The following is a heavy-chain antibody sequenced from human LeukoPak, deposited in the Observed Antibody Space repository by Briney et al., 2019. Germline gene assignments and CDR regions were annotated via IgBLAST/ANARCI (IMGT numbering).Heavy chain of an antibody. CDR1: GDSVKIHY. V-gene: IGHV4-4*07. CDR3: TARIVGVPFDY. Sequence: SETLSLTCTVSGDSVKIHYWSWIRQPAGKGLEWIGRIYTSGHTKYNPSLESRVTMSVDTSRNQISLRLSSVTAADTAVYYCTARIVGVPFDYWGQGTLVTASS. CDR2: IYTSGHT. D-gene: IGHD1-26*01. J-gene: IGHJ4*02.